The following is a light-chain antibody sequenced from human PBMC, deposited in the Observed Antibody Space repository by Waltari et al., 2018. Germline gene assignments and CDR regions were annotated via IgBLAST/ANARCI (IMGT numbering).Light chain of an antibody. V-gene: IGKV2-30*01. Sequence: DVVMTQSPLSLPVILGQQASISCRSSQSLLYRDGNTSLNWIQKRPGQSPRRLIYKASNRDAGVPDRFSGSGAGSDFTLKISSVEPEDVGVYYCKQGTRWPGTSGRGTRLEIK. CDR3: KQGTRWPGT. CDR1: QSLLYRDGNTS. CDR2: KAS. J-gene: IGKJ2*02.